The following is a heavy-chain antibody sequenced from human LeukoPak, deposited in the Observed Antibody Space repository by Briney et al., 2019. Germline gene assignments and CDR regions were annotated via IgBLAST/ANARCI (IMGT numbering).Heavy chain of an antibody. CDR3: ARGVPSSDPSC. J-gene: IGHJ4*02. Sequence: GGSLRLSCAGSGFIFSDYYMSWIRQAPGKGLEWVSYISSSSTDMYYADSVKGRFSISRDNAKNSLHLQMISLRAEDTAVYYCARGVPSSDPSCWGQGTLVTVSS. V-gene: IGHV3-11*01. CDR2: ISSSSTDM. CDR1: GFIFSDYY. D-gene: IGHD3-22*01.